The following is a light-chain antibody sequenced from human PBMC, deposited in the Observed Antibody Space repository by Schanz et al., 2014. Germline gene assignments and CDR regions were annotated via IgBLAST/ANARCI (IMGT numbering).Light chain of an antibody. CDR1: DSSSSW. CDR3: QHYSDYPWT. V-gene: IGKV1-5*01. Sequence: DVQMTQSPSTLSASVGDRVTITCRASDSSSSWLAWYQQKPGKAPKLLIYDASRLESGVPSRFSASGSGTEFTLTISSLQPDDFATYYCQHYSDYPWTFGQGTKVDIK. J-gene: IGKJ1*01. CDR2: DAS.